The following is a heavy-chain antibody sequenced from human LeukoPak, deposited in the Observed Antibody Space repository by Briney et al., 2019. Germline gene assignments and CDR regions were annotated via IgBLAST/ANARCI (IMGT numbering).Heavy chain of an antibody. J-gene: IGHJ4*02. V-gene: IGHV3-33*08. Sequence: GGSLRLSYTASGFTYNHYGMHWVRQAPGKGLEWVAVIWSDGTEKYYADAVKGRFTVPRDDSSNTLYLQMNSLRGEDTAVYYCARDAQRGFDYSNSLEYWGQGTLVTVSS. CDR2: IWSDGTEK. CDR1: GFTYNHYG. CDR3: ARDAQRGFDYSNSLEY. D-gene: IGHD4-11*01.